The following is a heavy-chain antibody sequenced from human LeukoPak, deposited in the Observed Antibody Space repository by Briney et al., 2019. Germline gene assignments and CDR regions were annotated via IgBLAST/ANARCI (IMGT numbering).Heavy chain of an antibody. Sequence: PSETLSLTCTVSGGSISNYYWSWVRQPPGKGLEWIGYVYYSGTINYNPSLRSRVTISVDTSKNQFSLRLTSVTAADTAVYSCAREFSWSGFFDFWGQGALVTVSS. CDR3: AREFSWSGFFDF. D-gene: IGHD2-15*01. CDR2: VYYSGTI. J-gene: IGHJ4*02. V-gene: IGHV4-59*01. CDR1: GGSISNYY.